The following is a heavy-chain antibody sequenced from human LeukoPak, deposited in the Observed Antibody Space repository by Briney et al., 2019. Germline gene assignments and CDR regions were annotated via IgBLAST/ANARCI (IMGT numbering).Heavy chain of an antibody. Sequence: GSLRLSCAASGFTFSSYAMSWVRQAPGKGLEWVSAISGSGGSTYYADSVKGRFTISRDNSKNTLYLQMNSLRAEDTAVYYCAKDQAYYYDSSGYYYYFQHWGQGTLVTVSS. V-gene: IGHV3-23*01. CDR3: AKDQAYYYDSSGYYYYFQH. CDR1: GFTFSSYA. D-gene: IGHD3-22*01. J-gene: IGHJ1*01. CDR2: ISGSGGST.